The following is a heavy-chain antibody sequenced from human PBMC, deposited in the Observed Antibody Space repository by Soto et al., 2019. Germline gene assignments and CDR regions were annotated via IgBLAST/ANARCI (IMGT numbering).Heavy chain of an antibody. J-gene: IGHJ5*02. D-gene: IGHD2-2*01. Sequence: QVQLQESGPGLVKPSGTLSLTCAVSGGSISSSNWWSWVRQPPGKGLEWIGEIYHSGSTNYNPSLKSRVTMSVDKSKNQFSLKLSSVTAADTAVYYCARGGMGTLPAEGGSWFDPWGQGTLVTVSS. V-gene: IGHV4-4*02. CDR2: IYHSGST. CDR1: GGSISSSNW. CDR3: ARGGMGTLPAEGGSWFDP.